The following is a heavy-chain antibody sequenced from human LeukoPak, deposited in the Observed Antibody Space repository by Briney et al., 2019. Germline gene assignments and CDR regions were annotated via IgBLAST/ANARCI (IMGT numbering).Heavy chain of an antibody. V-gene: IGHV1-2*02. CDR3: ASWAGGNAPIASFDY. CDR1: GYTFTGYY. J-gene: IGHJ4*02. Sequence: ASVKVSCKPSGYTFTGYYMHWMRQAPGQGLEWMGWIDLNSGGTNYAQKFQGRVTMTRGTSISTAYMELNRLRSDDTAVYYCASWAGGNAPIASFDYWGQGTLVTVSS. CDR2: IDLNSGGT. D-gene: IGHD6-13*01.